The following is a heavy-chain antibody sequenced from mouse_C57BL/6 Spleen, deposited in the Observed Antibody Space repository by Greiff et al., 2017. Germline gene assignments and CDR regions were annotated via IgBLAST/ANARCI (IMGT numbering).Heavy chain of an antibody. CDR3: ARTSPTVDPLDFDD. J-gene: IGHJ2*01. V-gene: IGHV1-64*01. D-gene: IGHD1-1*01. CDR1: GYTFTSYW. CDR2: IHPNSGST. Sequence: QVQLQQPGAELVKPGASVKLSCKASGYTFTSYWMHWVKQRPGQGLEWIGMIHPNSGSTNYNEKFKSKATLTVDKSSSTAYMQLSSLTSEDSAVYYGARTSPTVDPLDFDDWGQGTTLTVSS.